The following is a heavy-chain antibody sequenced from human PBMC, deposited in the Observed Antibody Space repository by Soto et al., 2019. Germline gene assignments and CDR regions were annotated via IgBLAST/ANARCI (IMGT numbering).Heavy chain of an antibody. CDR2: IYYSGST. Sequence: QVQLQESGPGLVKPSQTLSLTCTVSGGSISSGGYYWSWIRQHPGKGLEWIGYIYYSGSTYYNPSLKIRVIISVDTSKNQSALKLGSVTAADTAVYYCARISSGWYYFDYWGQGTLVTVSS. CDR1: GGSISSGGYY. V-gene: IGHV4-31*03. D-gene: IGHD6-19*01. CDR3: ARISSGWYYFDY. J-gene: IGHJ4*02.